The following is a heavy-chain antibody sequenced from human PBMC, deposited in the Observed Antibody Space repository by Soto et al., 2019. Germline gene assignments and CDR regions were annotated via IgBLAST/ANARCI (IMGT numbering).Heavy chain of an antibody. V-gene: IGHV1-69*13. CDR1: GGTFSSYY. D-gene: IGHD1-20*01. J-gene: IGHJ4*02. CDR3: ARDYDNWSFDY. CDR2: VSPIFGTP. Sequence: ASGKVSCKASGGTFSSYYITWVRQAPGQGLEWMGGVSPIFGTPNYAQKFQGRVTITADESTSTAYMELSSLRSEDTAVYYCARDYDNWSFDYWGQGTLVTVSS.